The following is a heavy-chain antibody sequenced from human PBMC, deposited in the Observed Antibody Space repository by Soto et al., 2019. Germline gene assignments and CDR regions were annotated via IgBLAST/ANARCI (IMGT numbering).Heavy chain of an antibody. V-gene: IGHV1-2*02. CDR1: GYTFTGYY. J-gene: IGHJ6*02. Sequence: ASVKVSCKASGYTFTGYYMHWVRQAPGQGLEWMGWINPNSGGTNYAQKFQGRVTMTRDTSISTAYMELSRLRSDDTAVYYCARVRVYYDSSGYSINYYYGMDLWGQGTTVTVSS. CDR3: ARVRVYYDSSGYSINYYYGMDL. CDR2: INPNSGGT. D-gene: IGHD3-22*01.